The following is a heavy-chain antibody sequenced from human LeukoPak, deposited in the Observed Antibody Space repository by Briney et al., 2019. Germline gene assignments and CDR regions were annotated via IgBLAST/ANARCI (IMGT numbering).Heavy chain of an antibody. CDR2: ISNSAYSR. CDR3: AKAGNSGSYSRSIYY. V-gene: IGHV3-23*01. Sequence: GRCLRPSCAASGFTFISYALNWVSHAPGDGLEWVSAISNSAYSRYYADPVKGRFTISRDHSKNTLYLQMNSVRAENRAVYYCAKAGNSGSYSRSIYYWGQGTLVTVSS. D-gene: IGHD1-26*01. J-gene: IGHJ4*02. CDR1: GFTFISYA.